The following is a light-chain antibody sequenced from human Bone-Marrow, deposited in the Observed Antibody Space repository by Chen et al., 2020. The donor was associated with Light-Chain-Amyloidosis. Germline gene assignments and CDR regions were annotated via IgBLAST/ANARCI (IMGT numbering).Light chain of an antibody. V-gene: IGLV1-40*01. J-gene: IGLJ2*01. CDR3: QSYDTTLSGSV. CDR1: SSNVGAGYD. Sequence: QSVLTQPPSVSGAPGQRVTISSSGSSSNVGAGYDVQWYQQLPETAPKLLIYDNNDRPSGVPDRFAGSKSGTSASLVITGLQAEDEAEYYCQSYDTTLSGSVFGGGTKLTVL. CDR2: DNN.